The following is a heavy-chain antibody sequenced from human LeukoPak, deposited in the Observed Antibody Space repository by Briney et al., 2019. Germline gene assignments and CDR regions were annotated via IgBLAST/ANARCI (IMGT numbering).Heavy chain of an antibody. CDR3: AREGSNDSSGYYYSGGYYYGMDG. CDR1: GFTFSSYG. V-gene: IGHV3-33*01. D-gene: IGHD3-22*01. J-gene: IGHJ6*02. Sequence: GGSLRLSCAASGFTFSSYGMHWVRQAPGKGLEWVAVIWYDGSNKYYADSVKGRFTISRDNSKTTLYLQRNSLRAEDTAVYYCAREGSNDSSGYYYSGGYYYGMDGGGQGTTVTVSS. CDR2: IWYDGSNK.